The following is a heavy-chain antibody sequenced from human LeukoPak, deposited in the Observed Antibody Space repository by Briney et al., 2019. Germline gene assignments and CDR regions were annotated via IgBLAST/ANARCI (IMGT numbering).Heavy chain of an antibody. CDR2: IIPIFGTA. Sequence: ASVKVSCKASGGTFSSYAICWVQQAPGQGLEWIGGIIPIFGTANYAQKFQGRVTITTDESTSTAYMELSSLRSEDTAVYYCARSVADAYFDYWGQGTLVTVSS. CDR1: GGTFSSYA. J-gene: IGHJ4*02. D-gene: IGHD6-19*01. CDR3: ARSVADAYFDY. V-gene: IGHV1-69*05.